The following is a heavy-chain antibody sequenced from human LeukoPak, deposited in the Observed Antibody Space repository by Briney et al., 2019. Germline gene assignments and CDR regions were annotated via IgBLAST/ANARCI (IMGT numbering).Heavy chain of an antibody. CDR1: GYTFTSYG. CDR2: ISAYNGNT. V-gene: IGHV1-18*01. J-gene: IGHJ3*02. Sequence: ASVKVSCKASGYTFTSYGISWVRQAPGQGLEWMGWISAYNGNTNYAQKLQGRVTMTTDTSTSTAHMELRSLRSDDTAVYYCARRSRPIWGIVGATDAFDIWGQGTMVTVSS. D-gene: IGHD1-26*01. CDR3: ARRSRPIWGIVGATDAFDI.